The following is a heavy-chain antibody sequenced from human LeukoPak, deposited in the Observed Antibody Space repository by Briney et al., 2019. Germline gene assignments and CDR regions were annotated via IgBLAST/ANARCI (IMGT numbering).Heavy chain of an antibody. CDR3: ARCPKYYYGSGFTMAGFDY. Sequence: SETLSLTCTVSGGSISSYYWSWIRQPAGKGLEWIGRIYTSGSTNYNPSLKSRVTMSVDTSKNQFSLKLSSVTAADTAVYYCARCPKYYYGSGFTMAGFDYWGQGTLVTVSS. V-gene: IGHV4-4*07. CDR1: GGSISSYY. CDR2: IYTSGST. J-gene: IGHJ4*02. D-gene: IGHD3-10*01.